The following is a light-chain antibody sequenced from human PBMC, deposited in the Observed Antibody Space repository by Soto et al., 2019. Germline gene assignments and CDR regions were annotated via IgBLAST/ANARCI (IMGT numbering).Light chain of an antibody. CDR2: GAS. J-gene: IGKJ3*01. V-gene: IGKV3-15*01. Sequence: EIVMTQSPATLSVSPGERATLSCRASQSVSSNLAWYQQKPGQAPRLLISGASTRATGIPARFSGCGSGTEFTLTISSLQSEDFAVYYCQQYNNWPFTFGPGTKVDIK. CDR3: QQYNNWPFT. CDR1: QSVSSN.